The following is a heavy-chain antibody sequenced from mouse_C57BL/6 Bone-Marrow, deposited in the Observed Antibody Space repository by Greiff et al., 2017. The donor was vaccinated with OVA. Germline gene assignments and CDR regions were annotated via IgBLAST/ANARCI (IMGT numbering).Heavy chain of an antibody. J-gene: IGHJ2*01. D-gene: IGHD1-1*01. CDR3: ARGHYYGSLDY. Sequence: EVQLQQSGPELVKPGASVKISCKASGYSFTGYYMNWVKQSPEKSLEWIGEINPSTGGTTYNQKFKAKATLTVDKSSSTAYMQLKSLTSEDSAVYYCARGHYYGSLDYWGQGTTLTVSS. CDR1: GYSFTGYY. V-gene: IGHV1-42*01. CDR2: INPSTGGT.